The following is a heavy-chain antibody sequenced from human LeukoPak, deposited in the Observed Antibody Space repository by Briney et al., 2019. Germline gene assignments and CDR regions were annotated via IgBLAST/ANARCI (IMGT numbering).Heavy chain of an antibody. D-gene: IGHD3-22*01. CDR1: GYTFTGYY. V-gene: IGHV1-2*02. Sequence: ASVTVSCKASGYTFTGYYMHWVRQAPGQGLEWMGWINPNSGGTNYAQKFQGRVTMTRDTSISTAYMELSRLRSDDTAVYYCARGHVSRRYYDSSDYLDWFDPWGQGTLVTVSS. CDR3: ARGHVSRRYYDSSDYLDWFDP. J-gene: IGHJ5*02. CDR2: INPNSGGT.